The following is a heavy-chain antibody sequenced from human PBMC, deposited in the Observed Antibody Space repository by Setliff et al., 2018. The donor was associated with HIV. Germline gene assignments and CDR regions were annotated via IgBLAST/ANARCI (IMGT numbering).Heavy chain of an antibody. Sequence: SETLSLTCSVSGDSISSGSYYWSWIRLPAGKGLEWIGQIHTTGSTNYNPSLKSRLTISIDTSKNQFSLNLDSVTTTDTAVYYCARRTFGSGRIDPWGQGTLVT. V-gene: IGHV4-61*09. D-gene: IGHD3-16*01. CDR1: GDSISSGSYY. J-gene: IGHJ5*02. CDR2: IHTTGST. CDR3: ARRTFGSGRIDP.